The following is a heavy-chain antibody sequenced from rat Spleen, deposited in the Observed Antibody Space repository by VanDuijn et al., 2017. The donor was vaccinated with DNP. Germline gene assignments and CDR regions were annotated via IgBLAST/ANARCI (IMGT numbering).Heavy chain of an antibody. J-gene: IGHJ3*01. CDR2: ISSGGNT. V-gene: IGHV2-6*01. Sequence: QVQLKESGPGLVQPSQTLSLTCTVSGFSLTSYTVSWIRQPPGKGLEWFAAISSGGNTYYNSALKSRLSISRDTSKSQVFLNMNSLQTEDTAMYFCARGIIVAPLFAYWGQGTLVTVSS. CDR1: GFSLTSYT. CDR3: ARGIIVAPLFAY. D-gene: IGHD1-6*01.